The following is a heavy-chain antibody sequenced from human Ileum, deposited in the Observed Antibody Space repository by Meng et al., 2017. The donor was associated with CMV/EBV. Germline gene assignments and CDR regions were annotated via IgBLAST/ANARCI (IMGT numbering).Heavy chain of an antibody. V-gene: IGHV3-23*01. J-gene: IGHJ5*01. CDR3: VNRAWLES. CDR1: GFTFSSQT. CDR2: IADSGGST. Sequence: EVQLMGSGGGFVQPEGSLRLYCAASGFTFSSQTMSWVRQAPGKGLEWVSNIADSGGSTYYADSVKGRFTISRDNSKNTLYLQMNSLRAEDTAVYYCVNRAWLESWGQGTLVTVSS.